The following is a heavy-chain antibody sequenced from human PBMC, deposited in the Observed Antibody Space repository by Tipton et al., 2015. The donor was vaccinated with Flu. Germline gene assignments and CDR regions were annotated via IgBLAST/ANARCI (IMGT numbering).Heavy chain of an antibody. Sequence: TLSLTCTVSGDSLTNSPYSWGWIRQPPGKGLEWIGTIYYSGSTNYNPSLKSRVTISVDTSKNQFSLKLSSVTAADTAVYYCARALVGATTVYFDYWGQGTLVTVSS. J-gene: IGHJ4*02. CDR2: IYYSGST. V-gene: IGHV4-39*07. D-gene: IGHD1-26*01. CDR1: GDSLTNSPYS. CDR3: ARALVGATTVYFDY.